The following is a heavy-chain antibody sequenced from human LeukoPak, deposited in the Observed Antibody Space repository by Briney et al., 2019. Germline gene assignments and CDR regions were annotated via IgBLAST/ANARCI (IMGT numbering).Heavy chain of an antibody. J-gene: IGHJ1*01. CDR3: AREGAPAYYGSDSLQH. CDR2: IKQDGSEK. V-gene: IGHV3-7*01. CDR1: GFTFSSYW. Sequence: GGSLRLSCAASGFTFSSYWMSWVRQAPGKGLEWVANIKQDGSEKYYVDSVKGRFTISRDNAKNSLYLQMNSLRAEDTAVYYCAREGAPAYYGSDSLQHWGQGTLVTVSS. D-gene: IGHD3-10*01.